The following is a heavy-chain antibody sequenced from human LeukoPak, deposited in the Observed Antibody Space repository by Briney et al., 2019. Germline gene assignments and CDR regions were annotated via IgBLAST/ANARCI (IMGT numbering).Heavy chain of an antibody. CDR3: ARYYYDSSGLPWVAFNI. D-gene: IGHD3-22*01. CDR1: GFTFSNAW. J-gene: IGHJ3*02. Sequence: GSLRLSCAASGFTFSNAWMSWIRQPPGKGLEWIVEINHSGSTNYNPSLKSRVTISVDTSKNQFSLKLSSVTAADTAVYYCARYYYDSSGLPWVAFNIWGQGTMVTVSS. V-gene: IGHV4-34*01. CDR2: INHSGST.